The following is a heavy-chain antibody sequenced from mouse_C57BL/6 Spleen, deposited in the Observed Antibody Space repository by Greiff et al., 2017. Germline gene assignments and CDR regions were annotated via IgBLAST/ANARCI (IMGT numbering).Heavy chain of an antibody. CDR1: GYTFTSYW. D-gene: IGHD1-1*01. Sequence: QVQLQQPGAELVMPGASVKLSCKASGYTFTSYWMHWVKQRPGQGLEWIGEIDPSDSYTNYNQKFKGKSTLTVDKSSSTAYMQLSSLTSEDSAVYYCTLYYGSSYAYWGQRTLVTVSA. CDR2: IDPSDSYT. J-gene: IGHJ3*01. V-gene: IGHV1-69*01. CDR3: TLYYGSSYAY.